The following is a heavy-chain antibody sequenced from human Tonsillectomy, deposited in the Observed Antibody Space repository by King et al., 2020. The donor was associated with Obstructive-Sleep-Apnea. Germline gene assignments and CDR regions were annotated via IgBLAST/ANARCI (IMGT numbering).Heavy chain of an antibody. J-gene: IGHJ5*02. CDR1: GHTFTSYY. D-gene: IGHD3-22*01. CDR2: INPSGGSS. CDR3: ASGGYYYDSRGYYSRDVSSGVFDP. V-gene: IGHV1-46*01. Sequence: QLVQSGAEVKKPGASVKVSCKASGHTFTSYYMHWVRQAPGQGLEWMGIINPSGGSSTYAQKFQGRVTMTRDTSTSTVYMELSSLRSEDTAVYYCASGGYYYDSRGYYSRDVSSGVFDPWGQGTLVTVSS.